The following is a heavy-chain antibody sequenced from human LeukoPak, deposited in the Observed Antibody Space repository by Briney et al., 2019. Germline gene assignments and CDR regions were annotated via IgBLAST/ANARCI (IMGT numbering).Heavy chain of an antibody. CDR2: ISYDGSNK. D-gene: IGHD6-19*01. CDR3: ARGGYGSGWYYFDY. J-gene: IGHJ4*02. CDR1: GFTFSSYA. V-gene: IGHV3-30*04. Sequence: PGGSLRLSCAASGFTFSSYAMHWVRQAPGKGLEWVAVISYDGSNKYYADSVKGRFTISRDNSKNTLYLQMNSLRAEGTAVYYCARGGYGSGWYYFDYWGQGTLVTVSS.